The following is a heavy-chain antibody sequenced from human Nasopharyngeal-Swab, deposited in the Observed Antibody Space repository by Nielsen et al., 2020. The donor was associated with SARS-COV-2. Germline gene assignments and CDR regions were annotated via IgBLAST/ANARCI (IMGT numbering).Heavy chain of an antibody. CDR1: GGSISSYY. Sequence: SETLSLTCTVSGGSISSYYWSWIRQPPGQGLEWIGYIYYSGSTNYNPSLKSRVTISVETSKNQFSLKLSSVTAADTAVYYCARVGYCSSIRCYAEYYIDYWGQGTLVTVSS. CDR3: ARVGYCSSIRCYAEYYIDY. D-gene: IGHD2-2*01. CDR2: IYYSGST. J-gene: IGHJ4*02. V-gene: IGHV4-59*01.